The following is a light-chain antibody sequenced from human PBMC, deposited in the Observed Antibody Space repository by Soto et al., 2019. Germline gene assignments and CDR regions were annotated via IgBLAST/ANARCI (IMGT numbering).Light chain of an antibody. CDR2: EVS. J-gene: IGLJ1*01. V-gene: IGLV2-23*02. CDR3: CSCAGDNIFYV. Sequence: QSVLTQPASVSVSPGQSTTFSCTGTSSDVGSYNLVSWYQQHPGKAPKLIIYEVSKRPSGVSNRFSGSKSGNTASLTICGLRAEDEADYYCCSCAGDNIFYVIGSGTKVTVL. CDR1: SSDVGSYNL.